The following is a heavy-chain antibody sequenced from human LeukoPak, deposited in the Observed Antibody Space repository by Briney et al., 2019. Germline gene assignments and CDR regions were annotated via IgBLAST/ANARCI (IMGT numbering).Heavy chain of an antibody. D-gene: IGHD2-2*01. CDR3: ARGSSASRPYYFDY. CDR2: ITGSGGDT. J-gene: IGHJ4*02. CDR1: GFTFNNYA. Sequence: GGSLRLSCTASGFTFNNYAMSWVRQAPGTGLEWFSAITGSGGDTYYSDSVKGRFIISRDNSKNSLYLHMNSLRAEDTAVYHCARGSSASRPYYFDYWGQGTLVTVSS. V-gene: IGHV3-23*01.